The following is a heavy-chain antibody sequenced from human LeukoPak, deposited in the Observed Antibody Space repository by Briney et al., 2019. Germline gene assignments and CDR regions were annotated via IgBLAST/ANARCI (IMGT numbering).Heavy chain of an antibody. J-gene: IGHJ4*02. D-gene: IGHD3-10*01. CDR2: TSSDLNVK. Sequence: GGSLRLSCAASGFTFSSYWMSWVRQAPGKGLEWVAVTSSDLNVKLYADSVKGRFTISRDNSRSTLYLQMNSLRPEDTAIYYCAREGYYGSGSPPSLYLDYWGQGTLVTVSS. V-gene: IGHV3-30*03. CDR1: GFTFSSYW. CDR3: AREGYYGSGSPPSLYLDY.